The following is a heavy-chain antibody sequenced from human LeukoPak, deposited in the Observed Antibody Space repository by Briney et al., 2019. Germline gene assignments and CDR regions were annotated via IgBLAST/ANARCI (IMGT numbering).Heavy chain of an antibody. Sequence: PSETLSLTCTVSGGSISSSSYYWGWIRQPPGRGLEWIGSIYYSGSTYYNPSLKSRVTISVDTSKNQVSLKLSSVTAADTAVYYCARHWEYSTSDAFDIWGQGTMVTVSS. D-gene: IGHD6-6*01. CDR2: IYYSGST. CDR1: GGSISSSSYY. J-gene: IGHJ3*02. V-gene: IGHV4-39*01. CDR3: ARHWEYSTSDAFDI.